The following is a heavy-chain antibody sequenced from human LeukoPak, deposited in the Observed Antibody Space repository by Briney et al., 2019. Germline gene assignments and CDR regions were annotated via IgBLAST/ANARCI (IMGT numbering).Heavy chain of an antibody. J-gene: IGHJ6*02. CDR1: GGSFSGYY. Sequence: SETLSLTCAVYGGSFSGYYWSWIRQPPGKGLEWIGEINHSGSTNYNPSLKSRVTISVDTSKNQFPLKLSSVTAADTAVYYCARGKGRHIVGVTATSAYYYGMDVWGQGTTVTVSS. D-gene: IGHD2-21*02. CDR2: INHSGST. CDR3: ARGKGRHIVGVTATSAYYYGMDV. V-gene: IGHV4-34*01.